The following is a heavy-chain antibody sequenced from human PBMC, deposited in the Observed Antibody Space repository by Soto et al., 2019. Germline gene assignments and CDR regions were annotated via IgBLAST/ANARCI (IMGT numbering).Heavy chain of an antibody. D-gene: IGHD2-8*01. J-gene: IGHJ4*02. Sequence: SETLSLTYTVSGGSISSGGYYWSWIRQHPGKGLEWIGYIYYSGSTYYNPSLKSRVTISVDTSKNQFSLKLSSVTAADTAVHYCARDRPYCTNGVCSTYFDYWGQGTLVTVSS. V-gene: IGHV4-31*03. CDR3: ARDRPYCTNGVCSTYFDY. CDR1: GGSISSGGYY. CDR2: IYYSGST.